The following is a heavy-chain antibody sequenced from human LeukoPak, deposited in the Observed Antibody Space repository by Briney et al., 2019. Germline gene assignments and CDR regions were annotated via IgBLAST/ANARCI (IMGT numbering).Heavy chain of an antibody. V-gene: IGHV3-74*01. D-gene: IGHD2/OR15-2a*01. Sequence: GGSLRLSCAASGFSFTNYWMHWVRQVPGKGLVWVSHINSDGSWTSYADSVKGRFTISKDNAKNTVYLQMNSLRAEDTAVYYCVSFYETYWGRGTLVTVSS. CDR1: GFSFTNYW. CDR3: VSFYETY. CDR2: INSDGSWT. J-gene: IGHJ4*02.